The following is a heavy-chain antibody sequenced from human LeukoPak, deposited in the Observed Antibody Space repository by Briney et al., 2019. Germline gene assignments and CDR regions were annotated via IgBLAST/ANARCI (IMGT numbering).Heavy chain of an antibody. J-gene: IGHJ4*02. CDR3: ARDFYGSGSYFDY. V-gene: IGHV4-61*01. Sequence: SETLSLTCSVSGGSVSSGISYWSWIRQPPGEGLEWIAYISDSGGSDYNPSLRGRVTISLDTSKNQFSLRLTSVTAADTAVYYCARDFYGSGSYFDYWGQGTLVTVSS. D-gene: IGHD3-10*01. CDR2: ISDSGGS. CDR1: GGSVSSGISY.